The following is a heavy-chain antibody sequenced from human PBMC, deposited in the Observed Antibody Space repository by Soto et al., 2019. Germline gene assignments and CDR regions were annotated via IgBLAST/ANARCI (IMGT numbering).Heavy chain of an antibody. CDR1: GYTFTSYY. V-gene: IGHV1-46*03. CDR2: INPSGGST. Sequence: ASVKVSCKASGYTFTSYYMHWVRQAPGQGLEWMGKINPSGGSTSYAQKIQGRVNMTRDTSTSTVYMELSSLRFEDTAVYFCARGAGYDFWRRGDYYYMDVWGKGTTVTVSS. D-gene: IGHD3-3*01. J-gene: IGHJ6*03. CDR3: ARGAGYDFWRRGDYYYMDV.